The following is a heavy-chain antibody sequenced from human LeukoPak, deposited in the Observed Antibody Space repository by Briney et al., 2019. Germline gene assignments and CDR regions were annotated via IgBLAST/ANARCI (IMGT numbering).Heavy chain of an antibody. J-gene: IGHJ4*02. CDR2: IYYSGST. V-gene: IGHV4-39*01. CDR1: GGSINSSSYY. Sequence: PSETLSLTCTVSGGSINSSSYYRGWIRQPPGKGLECIATIYYSGSTYYNPSLESRVTISVDTSKNQFSLKLSSVTAADTAVYYCARASSYYFDYWGQGTLVTVSS. CDR3: ARASSYYFDY.